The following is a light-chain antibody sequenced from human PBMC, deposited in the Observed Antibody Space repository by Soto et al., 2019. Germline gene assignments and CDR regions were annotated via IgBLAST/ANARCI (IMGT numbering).Light chain of an antibody. V-gene: IGKV1-33*01. Sequence: DIQMTQSPSSLSASVGDRVTITCQASQDISNYLNWYQQKQGKAPKLLIYDASNLETGVPSRFSGSGSVTDFTFTISSLQPEDIATYYCQQYDNPLLTFGGGTKVEIK. CDR3: QQYDNPLLT. CDR2: DAS. J-gene: IGKJ4*01. CDR1: QDISNY.